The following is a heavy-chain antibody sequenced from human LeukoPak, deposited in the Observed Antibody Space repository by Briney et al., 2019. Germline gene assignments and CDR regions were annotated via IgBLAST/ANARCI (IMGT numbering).Heavy chain of an antibody. D-gene: IGHD6-19*01. CDR2: IYWSGGST. V-gene: IGHV3-23*05. J-gene: IGHJ4*02. CDR1: GFTFSSYA. CDR3: ARVQGGGYRTADY. Sequence: GGSLRHSCAASGFTFSSYARSWVRQAPAKGLEWVSGIYWSGGSTAYADSVKGRFTISRDNSKNTLFLQMNSLRGEDSAIYFCARVQGGGYRTADYWGQGTLVTVSS.